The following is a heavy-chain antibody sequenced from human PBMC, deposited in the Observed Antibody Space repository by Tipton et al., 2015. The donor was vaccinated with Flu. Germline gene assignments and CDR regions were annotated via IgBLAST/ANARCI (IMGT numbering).Heavy chain of an antibody. CDR2: IYYSGST. CDR3: ARLQTRWAFDI. CDR1: GGSISSSSYY. Sequence: TLSLTCTVSGGSISSSSYYWDWIRQPPGKGLEWIGSIYYSGSTYYYPSLKSRVTISVDTSKNQYSLKLSSVTAADTAVYYCARLQTRWAFDIWGQGTMVTVSS. D-gene: IGHD5-24*01. J-gene: IGHJ3*02. V-gene: IGHV4-39*07.